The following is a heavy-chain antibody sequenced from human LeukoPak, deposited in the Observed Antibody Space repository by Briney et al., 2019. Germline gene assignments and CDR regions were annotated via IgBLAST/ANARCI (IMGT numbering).Heavy chain of an antibody. CDR2: ISSSSSYT. Sequence: GGSLRLSCAGSGFTFSDYYMSWIRQAPGKGLEWVSYISSSSSYTNYADSVKGRFTISRDNAKNSLYLQMNSLRAEDTAVYYCARELYFHWSQRGFDYWGQGTLVTVSS. D-gene: IGHD3-9*01. CDR1: GFTFSDYY. J-gene: IGHJ4*02. CDR3: ARELYFHWSQRGFDY. V-gene: IGHV3-11*05.